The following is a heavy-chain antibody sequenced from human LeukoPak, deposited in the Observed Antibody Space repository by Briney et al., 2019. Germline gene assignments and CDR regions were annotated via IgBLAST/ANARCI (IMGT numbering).Heavy chain of an antibody. V-gene: IGHV3-30*04. Sequence: GGSLRLSCAASGFTFSSYAMHWVRQAPGKGLEWVAVISYDGSNKYYADSVKGRFTISRDNSKNTLYLQMNSLRAEDTAVYYCARGPSPGSYVWGSYSGSGYYYGRDVWGQGTRVPV. CDR2: ISYDGSNK. D-gene: IGHD3-16*01. CDR3: ARGPSPGSYVWGSYSGSGYYYGRDV. CDR1: GFTFSSYA. J-gene: IGHJ6*02.